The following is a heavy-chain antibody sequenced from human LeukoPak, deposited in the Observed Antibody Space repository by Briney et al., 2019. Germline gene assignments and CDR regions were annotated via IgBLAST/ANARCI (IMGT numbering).Heavy chain of an antibody. D-gene: IGHD3-10*01. V-gene: IGHV4-4*02. CDR3: AREPSGSGFRIDY. CDR2: IYHSGST. Sequence: SETLTLTCAVSGGSISSSNWWSWVRQPPGKGLEWIGEIYHSGSTNYNPSLKSRVTISVDTSKNQFSLKLSSVTAADTAVYYCAREPSGSGFRIDYWGHGALVTVSS. CDR1: GGSISSSNW. J-gene: IGHJ4*01.